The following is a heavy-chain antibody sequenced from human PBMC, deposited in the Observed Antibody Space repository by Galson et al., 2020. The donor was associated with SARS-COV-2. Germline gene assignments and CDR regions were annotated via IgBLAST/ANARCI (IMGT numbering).Heavy chain of an antibody. CDR3: ASDSAIRFLEWLSPEASYYFDD. CDR1: GLTFSSYA. CDR2: ISYDGSNK. J-gene: IGHJ4*02. Sequence: GESMRLSCASSGLTFSSYAMHWVRQAPGKGLEWVAAISYDGSNKYYADSVKGRVTISRDNSKNTRYLQMNSLRAEDTAVYYCASDSAIRFLEWLSPEASYYFDDWGQGTLFTVSS. V-gene: IGHV3-30*04. D-gene: IGHD3-3*01.